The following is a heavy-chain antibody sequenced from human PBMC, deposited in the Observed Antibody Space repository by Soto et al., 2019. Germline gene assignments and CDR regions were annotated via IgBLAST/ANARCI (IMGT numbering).Heavy chain of an antibody. J-gene: IGHJ4*02. Sequence: SETLSLTCAVYGGSFSGYYWSWIRQPPGKGLEWIGEINHSGSTNYNPSLKSRVTISGDTSKNQFSLKLSSVTAADTAVYYCARHDPGGFDYWGQGTLVTVSS. V-gene: IGHV4-34*01. D-gene: IGHD3-10*01. CDR2: INHSGST. CDR3: ARHDPGGFDY. CDR1: GGSFSGYY.